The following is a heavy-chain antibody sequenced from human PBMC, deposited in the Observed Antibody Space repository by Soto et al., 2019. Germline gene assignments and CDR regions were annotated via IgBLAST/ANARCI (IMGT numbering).Heavy chain of an antibody. CDR3: AREANTIYAPHGLDV. Sequence: GGSLRLSCAVSGFPFGSYSMSWVRQAPGQGLEWLASLSSGNFYIFHADSIRGRFTISRDDAKNLLFLQMNSLTIEDTATYYCAREANTIYAPHGLDVWGQGTAVTVSS. CDR2: LSSGNFYI. V-gene: IGHV3-21*01. D-gene: IGHD3-3*01. J-gene: IGHJ6*02. CDR1: GFPFGSYS.